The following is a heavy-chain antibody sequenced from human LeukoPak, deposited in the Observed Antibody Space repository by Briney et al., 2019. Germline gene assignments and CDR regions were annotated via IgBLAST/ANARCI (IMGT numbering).Heavy chain of an antibody. Sequence: GGSLRLSCAASGFTFSSYAMSWVRQAPGKGLEWVSAISGSGGSTYYADSVKGRFTISRDNSKNTLYLQMNSLRAEDTAVYYCARDSTVGEGCFDLWGRGTLVTVSS. V-gene: IGHV3-23*01. D-gene: IGHD2-15*01. CDR2: ISGSGGST. CDR1: GFTFSSYA. CDR3: ARDSTVGEGCFDL. J-gene: IGHJ2*01.